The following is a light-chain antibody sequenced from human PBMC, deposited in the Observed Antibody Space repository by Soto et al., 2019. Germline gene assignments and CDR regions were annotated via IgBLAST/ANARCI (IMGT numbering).Light chain of an antibody. CDR3: VTWDSSLSARV. Sequence: QSVLTQPPSVSAAPGQKVTISCSGSSSNIGNNYVSWYQQLPGTAPKLLIYENIKRPSGIPDRFSGSKSGTSATLGITGLQTGDEADYYSVTWDSSLSARVFRAVTKVTV. V-gene: IGLV1-51*02. CDR1: SSNIGNNY. J-gene: IGLJ1*01. CDR2: ENI.